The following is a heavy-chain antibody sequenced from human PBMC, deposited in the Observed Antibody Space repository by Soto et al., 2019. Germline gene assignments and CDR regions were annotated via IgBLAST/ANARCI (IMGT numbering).Heavy chain of an antibody. D-gene: IGHD3-10*01. V-gene: IGHV3-33*01. J-gene: IGHJ4*02. CDR3: ASFGSGSYYITYYFDY. Sequence: LSLTCAASGFTFSSYGMHWVRQAPGKGLEWVAVIWYDGSNKYYADSVKGRFTISRDNSKNTLYLQMNSLRAEDTAVYYCASFGSGSYYITYYFDYWGQGTLVTVSS. CDR2: IWYDGSNK. CDR1: GFTFSSYG.